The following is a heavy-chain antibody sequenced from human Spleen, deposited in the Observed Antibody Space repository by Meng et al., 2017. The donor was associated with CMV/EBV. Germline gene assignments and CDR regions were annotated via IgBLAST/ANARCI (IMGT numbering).Heavy chain of an antibody. Sequence: SVKVSCKASGGTFSSYAISWVRQAPGQGLEWMGGIIPILGIANYAQKFQGRVTITADKSTSTAYMELSSLRSEDTAVYYCARGTSPYYEFWSGTFYYGMDVWGQGTTVTVSS. CDR1: GGTFSSYA. J-gene: IGHJ6*02. D-gene: IGHD3-3*01. CDR2: IIPILGIA. CDR3: ARGTSPYYEFWSGTFYYGMDV. V-gene: IGHV1-69*10.